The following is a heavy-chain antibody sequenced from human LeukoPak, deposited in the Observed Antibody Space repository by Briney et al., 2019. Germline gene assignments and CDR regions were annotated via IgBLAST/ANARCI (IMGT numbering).Heavy chain of an antibody. V-gene: IGHV3-11*04. CDR3: ARDRRTGYPPYFYYFMDV. Sequence: GGSLRLSCAASGFTVSTNYMNWVRQFPGQGLEWLADMNSNGKIINYADVVKGRFIISRDNAKNSLYLQMNSLRADDTAVYFCARDRRTGYPPYFYYFMDVWGKGTTVTVSS. J-gene: IGHJ6*03. D-gene: IGHD3/OR15-3a*01. CDR1: GFTVSTNY. CDR2: MNSNGKII.